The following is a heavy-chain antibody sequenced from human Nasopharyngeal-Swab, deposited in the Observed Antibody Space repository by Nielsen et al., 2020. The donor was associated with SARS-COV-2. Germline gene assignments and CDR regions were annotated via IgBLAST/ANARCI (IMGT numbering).Heavy chain of an antibody. V-gene: IGHV4-34*01. D-gene: IGHD2-21*02. CDR1: GGSISSGGYS. CDR3: ASYCGGDCYAFDY. J-gene: IGHJ4*02. Sequence: SETLSLTCAVSGGSISSGGYSWSWIRQPPGKGLEWIGEINHSGSTNYNPSLKSRVTISVDTSKNQFSLKLSSVTAADTAVYYCASYCGGDCYAFDYWGQGTLVTVSS. CDR2: INHSGST.